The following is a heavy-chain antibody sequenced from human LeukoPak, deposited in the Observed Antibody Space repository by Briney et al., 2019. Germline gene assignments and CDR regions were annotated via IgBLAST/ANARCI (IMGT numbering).Heavy chain of an antibody. V-gene: IGHV1-24*01. CDR3: ATAPNYYDSSGYYYFDY. CDR2: LDPEDGET. D-gene: IGHD3-22*01. J-gene: IGHJ4*02. CDR1: GYTLTELS. Sequence: EASVKVSCKVSGYTLTELSMHWVRQAPGKGLEWRGGLDPEDGETIYAQKFQGRVTMTEDTSTDTAYMELSSLRSEDTAVYYCATAPNYYDSSGYYYFDYWGQGTLVTVSS.